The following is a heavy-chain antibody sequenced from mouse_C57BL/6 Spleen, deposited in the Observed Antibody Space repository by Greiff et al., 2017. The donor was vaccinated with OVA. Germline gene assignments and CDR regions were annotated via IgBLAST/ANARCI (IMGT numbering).Heavy chain of an antibody. CDR3: AAYYYGSSYDSKDYAMDY. Sequence: VQLQQPGAELVRPGSSVKLSCKASGYTFTSYWMHWVKQRPIQGLEWIGNIDPSDSETHYNQKFKDKATLTVDKSSSTAYMQLSSLTSEDSAVYYCAAYYYGSSYDSKDYAMDYWGQGTSVTVSS. CDR2: IDPSDSET. J-gene: IGHJ4*01. D-gene: IGHD1-1*01. V-gene: IGHV1-52*01. CDR1: GYTFTSYW.